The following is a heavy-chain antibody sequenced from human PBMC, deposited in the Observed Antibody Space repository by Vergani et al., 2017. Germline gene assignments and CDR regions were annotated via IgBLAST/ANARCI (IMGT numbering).Heavy chain of an antibody. D-gene: IGHD4-17*01. J-gene: IGHJ2*01. CDR2: IHNRGKT. CDR1: GYSIGSGFY. V-gene: IGHV4-38-2*01. CDR3: ARSQGDYGYFDL. Sequence: QVSLEESGPGLVKPSGTRSLTCSVPGYSIGSGFYWAWIRQSPGEGLQWLTSIHNRGKTYHNPSLKSRVSVSLDTSKNRFSHNLTSVTATDTAVYYCARSQGDYGYFDLWGPGSLVTVSS.